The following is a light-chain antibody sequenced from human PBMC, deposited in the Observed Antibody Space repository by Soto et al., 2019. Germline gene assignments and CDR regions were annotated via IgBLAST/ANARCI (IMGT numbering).Light chain of an antibody. CDR2: GAS. CDR3: QQYNNWPPWT. J-gene: IGKJ1*01. V-gene: IGKV3-15*01. Sequence: EIMMTQSPATLSVSPVDRATLSCRASQSVDSNLAWYRQKPGQAPRLLIYGASTRATGIPARFSGSGSGTEFTLTISSLQSEDFAVYYCQQYNNWPPWTFGQGTEVTIK. CDR1: QSVDSN.